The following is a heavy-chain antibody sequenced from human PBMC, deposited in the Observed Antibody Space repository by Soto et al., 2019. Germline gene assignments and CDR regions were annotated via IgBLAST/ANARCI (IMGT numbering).Heavy chain of an antibody. J-gene: IGHJ4*02. CDR1: GFSLITSGMC. CDR2: VDWDDDK. Sequence: SGPTLVNPTQTLTLTCTFSGFSLITSGMCVSWIRQPPGKALEWLALVDWDDDKSYSTSLKTRLTISKDTSKNQAVLTMTNMDPMDSATYYCARGYTMSLFYFDFWGQRTLVTVSS. D-gene: IGHD3-22*01. CDR3: ARGYTMSLFYFDF. V-gene: IGHV2-70*01.